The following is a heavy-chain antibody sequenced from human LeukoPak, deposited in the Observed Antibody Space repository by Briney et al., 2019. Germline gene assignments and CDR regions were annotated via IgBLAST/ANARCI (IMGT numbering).Heavy chain of an antibody. D-gene: IGHD3-9*01. Sequence: GRSLRLSCAASGFTFSSYAMHWVRQAPGKGLEWVAVISYDGSNKYYADSVKGRFTISRDNSKNTLYLQMNSLRAEDTAVYYCATSSHDILTGYQDAFDIWGQGTMVTVSS. J-gene: IGHJ3*02. CDR2: ISYDGSNK. V-gene: IGHV3-30-3*01. CDR3: ATSSHDILTGYQDAFDI. CDR1: GFTFSSYA.